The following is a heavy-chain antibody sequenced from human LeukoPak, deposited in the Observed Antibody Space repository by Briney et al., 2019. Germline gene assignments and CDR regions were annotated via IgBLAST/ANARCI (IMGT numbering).Heavy chain of an antibody. D-gene: IGHD4-17*01. CDR2: ISSSSSYI. CDR1: GFTFSSYS. CDR3: ARGPDTVITFDY. J-gene: IGHJ4*02. V-gene: IGHV3-21*01. Sequence: GGSLRLSCAASGFTFSSYSMNWVRQAPGKGLEWVSSISSSSSYIYYADSVKGRFTISRDNAKNSLYLQMNSLRAEDTAVYYCARGPDTVITFDYWGQGTLVTVSS.